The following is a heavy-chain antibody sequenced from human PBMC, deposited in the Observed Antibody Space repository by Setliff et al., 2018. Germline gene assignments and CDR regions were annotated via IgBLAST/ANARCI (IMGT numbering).Heavy chain of an antibody. J-gene: IGHJ5*02. Sequence: ASVKVSCKASGGTFSSYAISWVRQAPGQGLEWMGRINPNSGGTNYAQKFQGRVTMTRDTSISTAYMELSRLRSDDTAVYYCAREEVGRYSSGWYISSDNWFDPWGQGTLVTGSS. CDR1: GGTFSSYA. D-gene: IGHD6-19*01. CDR2: INPNSGGT. CDR3: AREEVGRYSSGWYISSDNWFDP. V-gene: IGHV1-2*06.